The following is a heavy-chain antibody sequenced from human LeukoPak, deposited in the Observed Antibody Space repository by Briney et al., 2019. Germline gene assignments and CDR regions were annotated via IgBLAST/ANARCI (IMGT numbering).Heavy chain of an antibody. CDR1: GGSISSYY. J-gene: IGHJ3*02. CDR2: IYYSGSI. V-gene: IGHV4-59*01. Sequence: SETLSLTCTVSGGSISSYYWSWIRQPPGKGLEWIGYIYYSGSINYNPSLKSRVTISVDTSKNQFSLKLRSVTAADTAVYYCAGRLWRRDGYNLSAFDIWGQGTMVTVSS. D-gene: IGHD5-24*01. CDR3: AGRLWRRDGYNLSAFDI.